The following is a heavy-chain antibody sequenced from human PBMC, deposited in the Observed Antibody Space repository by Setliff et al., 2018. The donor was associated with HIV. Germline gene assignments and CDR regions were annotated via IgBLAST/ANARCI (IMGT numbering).Heavy chain of an antibody. V-gene: IGHV4-34*01. J-gene: IGHJ4*02. CDR3: ARLSGGMVPNY. CDR2: IHHSGTA. D-gene: IGHD3-10*01. Sequence: SETLSLTCTLNGVPLSDYYWGWIRQPPGKGLEWIGSIHHSGTAYDNPSLKSRVTISVDPSKNQILLRLSSVTAADTAVYYCARLSGGMVPNYWGQGTLVTVSS. CDR1: GVPLSDYY.